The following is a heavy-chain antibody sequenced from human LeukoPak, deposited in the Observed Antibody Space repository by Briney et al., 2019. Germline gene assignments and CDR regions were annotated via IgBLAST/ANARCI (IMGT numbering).Heavy chain of an antibody. CDR1: GYSFTSNW. CDR2: IYPSDPDT. Sequence: GESLKISCKGSGYSFTSNWNGWVRQMPGKGLEWMGVIYPSDPDTRYSPSFQGQVTISADKSISTAYLQWRSLKVSDSAMYYCARLTAVVTFDYWGQGTLVTVSS. V-gene: IGHV5-51*01. D-gene: IGHD4-23*01. CDR3: ARLTAVVTFDY. J-gene: IGHJ4*02.